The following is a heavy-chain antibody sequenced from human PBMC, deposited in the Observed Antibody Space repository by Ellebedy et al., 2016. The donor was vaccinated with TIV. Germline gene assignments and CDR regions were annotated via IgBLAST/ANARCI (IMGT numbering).Heavy chain of an antibody. CDR3: ARPRDTSGHYYFDS. CDR1: GYSFTSYW. Sequence: GGSLRLSXKGSGYSFTSYWIGWVRQMPGKGLEWMGIIYPGDSDTRYSPSFQGQVTISADKSISTAYLQWSSLKASDTAMYYCARPRDTSGHYYFDSWGQGTLVTVSS. CDR2: IYPGDSDT. J-gene: IGHJ4*02. V-gene: IGHV5-51*01. D-gene: IGHD3-22*01.